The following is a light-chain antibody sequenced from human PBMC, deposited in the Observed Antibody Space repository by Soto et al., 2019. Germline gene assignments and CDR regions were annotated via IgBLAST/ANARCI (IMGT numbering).Light chain of an antibody. Sequence: QSVLTQPASVSGSPGQSITISCTGTSSEVGGSNYVSWYQQHPGKAPKLMIYDVRNRPSGISNSFSCSKSGNTASLTISGLQAEDEAEYYCSSYTSSGTRYVFGTGTKVTVL. V-gene: IGLV2-14*01. CDR1: SSEVGGSNY. CDR2: DVR. J-gene: IGLJ1*01. CDR3: SSYTSSGTRYV.